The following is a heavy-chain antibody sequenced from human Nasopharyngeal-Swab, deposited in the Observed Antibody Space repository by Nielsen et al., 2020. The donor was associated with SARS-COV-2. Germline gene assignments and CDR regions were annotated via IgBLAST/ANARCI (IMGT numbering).Heavy chain of an antibody. D-gene: IGHD3-3*01. V-gene: IGHV1-2*06. Sequence: CGGLAPGPGLGWLGRLNPNSGGTNYAQKFQGRVTMTRDTSISTAYMELSRLRSDDTAVYYCARSHRPYYDFWSGYYAPHDAFDIWGQGTMVTVSS. CDR3: ARSHRPYYDFWSGYYAPHDAFDI. CDR2: LNPNSGGT. J-gene: IGHJ3*02.